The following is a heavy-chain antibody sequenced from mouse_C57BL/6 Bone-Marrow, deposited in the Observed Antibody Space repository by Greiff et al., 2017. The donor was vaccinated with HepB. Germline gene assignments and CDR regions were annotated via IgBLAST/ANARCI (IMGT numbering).Heavy chain of an antibody. J-gene: IGHJ2*01. D-gene: IGHD1-1*01. Sequence: QVQLQQSGAELVRPGASVKLSCKASGYTFTDYYINWVKQRPGQGLEWIARIYPGSGNTYYNEKFKGKATLTAEKSSSTAYMQLSSLTSEDSAFYFCAREHYYGSSYEGYWGQGTTLTVSS. V-gene: IGHV1-76*01. CDR1: GYTFTDYY. CDR3: AREHYYGSSYEGY. CDR2: IYPGSGNT.